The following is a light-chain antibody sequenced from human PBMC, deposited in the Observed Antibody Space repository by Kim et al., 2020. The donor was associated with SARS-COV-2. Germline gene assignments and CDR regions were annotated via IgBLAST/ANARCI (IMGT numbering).Light chain of an antibody. CDR2: AAS. J-gene: IGKJ1*01. CDR3: LQHKAYPWT. Sequence: DIQVTQSPSAMSASVGDRVTITCRASQAISNYLAWFQQKPGTVPKRLIYAASNLQSGVPSRFSGSGSGTEFTLTISSLQPEDFATYYCLQHKAYPWTFGQGTKV. V-gene: IGKV1-17*03. CDR1: QAISNY.